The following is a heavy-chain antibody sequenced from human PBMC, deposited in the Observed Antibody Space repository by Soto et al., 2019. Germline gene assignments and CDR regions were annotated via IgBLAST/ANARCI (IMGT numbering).Heavy chain of an antibody. CDR3: ARHVSLGYCTPTSCDLCSWFDA. CDR2: IHYSGST. Sequence: PSETLSLTCAVYGGSFSGYYWSWIRQPPGNGLEWIGSIHYSGSTYDNPSLKSRVTISVDTSKNQLSLKLKSVTAADTAVYYCARHVSLGYCTPTSCDLCSWFDAWGQGTQVTVSS. J-gene: IGHJ5*02. CDR1: GGSFSGYY. D-gene: IGHD2-2*01. V-gene: IGHV4-34*01.